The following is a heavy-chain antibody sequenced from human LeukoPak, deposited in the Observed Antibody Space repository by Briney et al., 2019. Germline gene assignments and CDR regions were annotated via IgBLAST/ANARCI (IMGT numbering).Heavy chain of an antibody. CDR3: ARDPGAFPYFFDC. D-gene: IGHD4/OR15-4a*01. CDR1: GFTFNNYA. Sequence: GGSLRLSCAASGFTFNNYALTWVRQTPGEGLECVSAISGDGVSPYYADSVRGRFTISRDNSKNTLYLQMNSLRVEDTAVYFCARDPGAFPYFFDCWGQGTLVTVFS. V-gene: IGHV3-23*01. CDR2: ISGDGVSP. J-gene: IGHJ4*02.